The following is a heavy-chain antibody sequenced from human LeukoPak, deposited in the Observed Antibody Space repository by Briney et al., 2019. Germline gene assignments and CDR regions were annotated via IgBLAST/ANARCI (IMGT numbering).Heavy chain of an antibody. CDR1: GYTFTSYY. Sequence: ASVKVSCKASGYTFTSYYMHWVRQAPGQGLEWMGWINPNSGGTNYAQKFQGRVTMTRDTSISTAYMELSRLRSDDTAVYYCARGLEDIVVVPAAMGYYGMDVWGQGTTVTVSS. D-gene: IGHD2-2*01. CDR3: ARGLEDIVVVPAAMGYYGMDV. J-gene: IGHJ6*02. CDR2: INPNSGGT. V-gene: IGHV1-2*02.